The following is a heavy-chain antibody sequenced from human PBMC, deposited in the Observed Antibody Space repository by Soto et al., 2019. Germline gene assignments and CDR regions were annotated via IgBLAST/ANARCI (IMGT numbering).Heavy chain of an antibody. CDR2: IYYSGST. CDR1: GGSISSYY. CDR3: ARNSGYDIFFDY. J-gene: IGHJ4*02. V-gene: IGHV4-59*08. D-gene: IGHD5-12*01. Sequence: PSETLSLTCTVSGGSISSYYWSWIRQPPGKGLEWIGYIYYSGSTNYNPSLKSRVTISVDTSKNQFSPKLSSVTAADTAVYYCARNSGYDIFFDYWGQGTLVTVSS.